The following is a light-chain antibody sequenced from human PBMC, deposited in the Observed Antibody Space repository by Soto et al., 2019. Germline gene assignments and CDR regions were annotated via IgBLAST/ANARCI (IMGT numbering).Light chain of an antibody. CDR2: ATS. CDR3: QYCGTSRT. CDR1: ESVSRNY. Sequence: EIVLTQYTGTLSLSPGERATLSCRASESVSRNYIAWYQQKPGQAPRLLIFATSNTATGIPDRFGGSGSETEFTLTISGLEPEDSAVYYCQYCGTSRTFGQGTKVDVK. J-gene: IGKJ1*01. V-gene: IGKV3-20*01.